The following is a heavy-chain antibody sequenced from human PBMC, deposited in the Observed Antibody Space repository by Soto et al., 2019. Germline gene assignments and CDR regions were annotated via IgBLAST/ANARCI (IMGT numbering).Heavy chain of an antibody. CDR3: ARDLVATSSYWYFDL. J-gene: IGHJ2*01. CDR1: GGTFSSYT. Sequence: QVQLVQSGAEVKKPGSSVKVSCKASGGTFSSYTISWVRQAPGQGLEWMGRIIPILGIANYAQKFQGRVTIXXDXSXNTAYMELSSLRSEDTAVYYCARDLVATSSYWYFDLWGRGTLVTVSS. V-gene: IGHV1-69*08. D-gene: IGHD5-12*01. CDR2: IIPILGIA.